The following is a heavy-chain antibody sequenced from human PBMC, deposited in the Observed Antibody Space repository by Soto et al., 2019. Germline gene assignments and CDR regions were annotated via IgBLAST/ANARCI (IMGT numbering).Heavy chain of an antibody. V-gene: IGHV3-11*01. D-gene: IGHD6-6*01. J-gene: IGHJ4*02. Sequence: GGSLRLSCAASGFTFSDYYMSWIRQAPGKGLEWVSYISSSGSTIYYADSVKGRFTISRDNAKNSLYLQMNSLRAEDTAVYYCARDKAPFIAALDYWGQGTLVTVSS. CDR3: ARDKAPFIAALDY. CDR2: ISSSGSTI. CDR1: GFTFSDYY.